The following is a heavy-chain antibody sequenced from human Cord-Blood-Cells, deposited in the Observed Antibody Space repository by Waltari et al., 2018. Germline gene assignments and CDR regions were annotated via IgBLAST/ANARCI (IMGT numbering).Heavy chain of an antibody. Sequence: QVQLVQSGAEVKKPGASVKVSCKASGYTFTGYYMHWVRQAPGQGLEWMGWINPNSGGTNDAQKFQGRVTMTRDTSISTAYMELSRLRSDDTAVYYCARIGRFLEWLFFDYWGQGTLVTVSS. CDR1: GYTFTGYY. V-gene: IGHV1-2*02. J-gene: IGHJ4*02. CDR3: ARIGRFLEWLFFDY. CDR2: INPNSGGT. D-gene: IGHD3-3*01.